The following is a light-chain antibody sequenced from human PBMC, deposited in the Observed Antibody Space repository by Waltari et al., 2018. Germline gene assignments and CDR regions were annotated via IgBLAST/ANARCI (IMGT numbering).Light chain of an antibody. V-gene: IGLV4-69*01. CDR3: QTRDTGTP. Sequence: QPVLTQSPSASASLGASVKLTCTLHSGHINYAIAWHQQQPQKGPRFLMKVNSDGSHNKGDGIPDRFSGSSSGAERYLIISSLQSEDEADYYCQTRDTGTPFGGGTKLTVL. CDR1: SGHINYA. CDR2: VNSDGSH. J-gene: IGLJ2*01.